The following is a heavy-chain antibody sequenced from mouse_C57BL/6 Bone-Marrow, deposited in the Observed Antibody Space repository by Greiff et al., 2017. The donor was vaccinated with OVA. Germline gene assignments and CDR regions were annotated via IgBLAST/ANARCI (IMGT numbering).Heavy chain of an antibody. J-gene: IGHJ2*01. D-gene: IGHD1-1*01. CDR3: ARSKYYGSSSFFDY. V-gene: IGHV1-64*01. CDR1: GYTFTSYW. CDR2: INPNSGSP. Sequence: QVQLQQPGAELVKPGASVKLSCKASGYTFTSYWMHWVKQRPGQGLEWMGWINPNSGSPNYNETFKSRATLTVDNSSNTAYMQLSSLTTEDSAVYYCARSKYYGSSSFFDYWGQGTTLTVSS.